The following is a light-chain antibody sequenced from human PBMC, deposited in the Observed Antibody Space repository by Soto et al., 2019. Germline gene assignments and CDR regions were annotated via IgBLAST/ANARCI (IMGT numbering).Light chain of an antibody. Sequence: QSALTQPASVSGSPGQSLTISCTGTSSDFGDYNSVSWYQQHPGKAPKLMILEVNNRPSGVSNRFSGSKSGNTASLTISGLQADDEADYYCSSYPSTSTPYVFGTGTKLTVL. CDR1: SSDFGDYNS. CDR3: SSYPSTSTPYV. CDR2: EVN. V-gene: IGLV2-14*01. J-gene: IGLJ1*01.